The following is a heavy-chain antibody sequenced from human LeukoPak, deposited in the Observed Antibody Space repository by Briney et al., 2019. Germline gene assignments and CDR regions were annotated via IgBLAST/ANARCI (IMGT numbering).Heavy chain of an antibody. CDR2: IYYSGST. CDR1: GGASSSSSYY. Sequence: PSEALALSGTVSGGASSSSSYYWGWIRQPPGKGLEWIGSIYYSGSTYYNPSLKSRVTISVDTSKNQFSLKLSSVTAADTAVYYCARHESDYYDSSGYYPDAFDIWGQGTMVTVSS. J-gene: IGHJ3*02. V-gene: IGHV4-39*01. D-gene: IGHD3-22*01. CDR3: ARHESDYYDSSGYYPDAFDI.